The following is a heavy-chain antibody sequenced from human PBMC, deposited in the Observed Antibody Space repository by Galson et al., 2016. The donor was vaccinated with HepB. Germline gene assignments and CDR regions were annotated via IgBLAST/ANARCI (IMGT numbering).Heavy chain of an antibody. Sequence: SVKVSCKASGNTSTTYFIHWVRQAPGQGLEWMGMFSPSDGSTNYAQKFQGRITMTRDTSTSTFYMELSSLRYEDTAVYFCVREPDDYGAYCFDYWGQGTLVTVSS. D-gene: IGHD4-17*01. J-gene: IGHJ4*02. CDR1: GNTSTTYF. CDR3: VREPDDYGAYCFDY. V-gene: IGHV1-46*01. CDR2: FSPSDGST.